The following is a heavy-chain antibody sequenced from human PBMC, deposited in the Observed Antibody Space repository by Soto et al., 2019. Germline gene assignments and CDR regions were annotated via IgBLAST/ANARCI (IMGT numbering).Heavy chain of an antibody. J-gene: IGHJ3*02. CDR2: INPNSGGT. V-gene: IGHV1-2*02. D-gene: IGHD6-6*01. Sequence: GXSVKVSCKASVYTFTGYYMHWVRQAPGQGLEWMGWINPNSGGTNYAQKFQGRVTMTRDTSISTAYMELSSLRSDDTAVYYCARGGSWIVRGLDVFDIWNLGTMVTVS. CDR3: ARGGSWIVRGLDVFDI. CDR1: VYTFTGYY.